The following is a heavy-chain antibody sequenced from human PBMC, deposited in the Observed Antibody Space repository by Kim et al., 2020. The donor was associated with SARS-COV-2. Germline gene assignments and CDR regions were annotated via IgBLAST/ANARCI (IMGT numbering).Heavy chain of an antibody. CDR1: GGSFSGYY. V-gene: IGHV4-34*01. D-gene: IGHD3-3*01. CDR2: INHSGST. Sequence: SETLSLTCAVYGGSFSGYYWSWIRQPPGKGLEWIGEINHSGSTNYNPSLKSRVTISVDTSKNQFSLKLSSVTAADTAVYYCASFGITYAFDIWGQGTMVTVSS. J-gene: IGHJ3*02. CDR3: ASFGITYAFDI.